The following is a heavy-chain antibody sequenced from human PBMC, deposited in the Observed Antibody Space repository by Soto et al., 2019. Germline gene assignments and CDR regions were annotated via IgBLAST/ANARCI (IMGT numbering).Heavy chain of an antibody. CDR1: GYTFTSYW. J-gene: IGHJ4*02. CDR3: EISANSHAYFDL. V-gene: IGHV5-51*01. CDR2: IYPGDSDT. D-gene: IGHD4-4*01. Sequence: GESLKISCKGSGYTFTSYWIAWVRQMPGKGLEWMGLIYPGDSDTRYSPSFQGQVTISADRSISTAYLQWSSLKASDSAMYYCEISANSHAYFDLWGQGTLVTVSS.